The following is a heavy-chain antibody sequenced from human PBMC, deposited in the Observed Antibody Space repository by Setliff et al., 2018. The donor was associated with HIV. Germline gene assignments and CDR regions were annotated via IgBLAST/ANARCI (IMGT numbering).Heavy chain of an antibody. J-gene: IGHJ5*02. CDR2: IYYSGST. V-gene: IGHV4-30-4*08. Sequence: SETLSLTCTVSGGSIISGDHYWSWIRQPPGKGLEWIDYIYYSGSTYYNPSLKSRVTISVDTSKNQFSVKLSSVTAADAAVYYCASRVYYYDSSGYLREEGFDPWGQGTLVTVSS. CDR1: GGSIISGDHY. D-gene: IGHD3-22*01. CDR3: ASRVYYYDSSGYLREEGFDP.